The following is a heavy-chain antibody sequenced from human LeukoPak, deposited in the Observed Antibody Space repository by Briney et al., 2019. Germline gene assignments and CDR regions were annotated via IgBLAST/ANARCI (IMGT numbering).Heavy chain of an antibody. J-gene: IGHJ5*02. D-gene: IGHD3-9*01. V-gene: IGHV4-39*01. CDR2: IYYSGST. CDR3: ARQERTYYDILTGYFSGGNIVAWWFDP. Sequence: PSETLSLTCTVSGGSINNSSYYWGWIRQPPGKGLEWIGSIYYSGSTYYNPSLKSRVTISVDTSKNQFSLKLSSVTAADTAVYYCARQERTYYDILTGYFSGGNIVAWWFDPWGQGTLVTVSS. CDR1: GGSINNSSYY.